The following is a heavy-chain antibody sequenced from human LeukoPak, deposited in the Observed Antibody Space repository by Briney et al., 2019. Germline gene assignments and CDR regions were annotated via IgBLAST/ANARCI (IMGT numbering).Heavy chain of an antibody. Sequence: GGSLRLSCAASGYTFSSYWMHWVRQVPGKGLVWVSRINPGGSSTAYADSVKGRYTISRDNAKNTLYLQMDSLRAEDTAIYYCARSNQADDYWGQGTLVTVSS. V-gene: IGHV3-74*01. CDR3: ARSNQADDY. D-gene: IGHD1-14*01. J-gene: IGHJ4*02. CDR1: GYTFSSYW. CDR2: INPGGSST.